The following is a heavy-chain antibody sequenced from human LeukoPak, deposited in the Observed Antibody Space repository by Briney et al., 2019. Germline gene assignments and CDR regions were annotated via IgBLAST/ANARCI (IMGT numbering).Heavy chain of an antibody. D-gene: IGHD5-18*01. Sequence: GASVKVSCKASGYTFTGYYMHWVRQAPGQGLEWMGWINPNSGGTNYAQKSQGRVTMTRDTSISTAYMELSRLRSDDTAVYYCARVVFVQLEPNDAFDIWGQGTMVTVSS. CDR2: INPNSGGT. J-gene: IGHJ3*02. CDR1: GYTFTGYY. V-gene: IGHV1-2*02. CDR3: ARVVFVQLEPNDAFDI.